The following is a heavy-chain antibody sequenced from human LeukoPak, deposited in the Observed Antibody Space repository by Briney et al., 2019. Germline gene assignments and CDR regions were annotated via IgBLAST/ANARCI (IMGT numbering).Heavy chain of an antibody. D-gene: IGHD3-10*01. V-gene: IGHV4-34*01. CDR2: INHSGST. J-gene: IGHJ4*02. CDR1: GGSFSGYY. Sequence: KPSETLSLTCAVYGGSFSGYYWSWIRQPPGKGLEWIGEINHSGSTNYNPSLKSRVTISVDTSKNQFSLKLGSVTAADTAVYYCAREIGSYTYWGQGTLVTVSS. CDR3: AREIGSYTY.